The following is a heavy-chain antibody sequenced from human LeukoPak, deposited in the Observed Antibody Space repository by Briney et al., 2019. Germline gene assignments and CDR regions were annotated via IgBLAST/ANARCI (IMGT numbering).Heavy chain of an antibody. J-gene: IGHJ5*02. CDR3: AREPNGEIAP. CDR1: GGSFSGYY. D-gene: IGHD3-10*01. Sequence: SETLSLTCAVYGGSFSGYYWSWLRQPPGKGLEWIGEINHSGSTNYSPSLKSRVTISVDTSKNQFSLKLSSVTAADTAVYYCAREPNGEIAPWGQGTLVTVSS. V-gene: IGHV4-34*01. CDR2: INHSGST.